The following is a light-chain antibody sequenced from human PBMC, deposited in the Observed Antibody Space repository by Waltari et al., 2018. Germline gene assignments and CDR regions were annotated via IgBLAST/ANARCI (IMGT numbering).Light chain of an antibody. Sequence: EIVLTQSPGTLSLSPGERATLSCRASQTVSSNYFAWYKQKIGQAPRLLIYGASSRATVTPDRFSGGGSGTDFTLTISRLEPEDFAVYFCQQYGASPLTFGGGTKVEIK. CDR2: GAS. J-gene: IGKJ4*01. CDR3: QQYGASPLT. CDR1: QTVSSNY. V-gene: IGKV3-20*01.